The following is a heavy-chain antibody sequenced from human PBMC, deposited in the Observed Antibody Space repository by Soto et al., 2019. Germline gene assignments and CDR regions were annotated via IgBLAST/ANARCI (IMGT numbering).Heavy chain of an antibody. CDR3: AKVRGYYYYYMDV. Sequence: GGSLRLSCAASGFTFSSYAMSWLRQAPGKGLEWVSAISGSGGSTYYADSVKGRFTISRDNSKNTLYLQMNSLRAEDTAVYYCAKVRGYYYYYMDVWGKGTTVTVSS. CDR1: GFTFSSYA. V-gene: IGHV3-23*01. J-gene: IGHJ6*03. CDR2: ISGSGGST.